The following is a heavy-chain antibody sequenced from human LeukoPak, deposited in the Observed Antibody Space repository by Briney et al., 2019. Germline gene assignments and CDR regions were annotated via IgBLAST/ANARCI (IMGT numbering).Heavy chain of an antibody. CDR2: ISYDGSNK. Sequence: GRSLRLSCAASGFTFSSYAMHWVRQAPGKGLEWVAVISYDGSNKYYADSVKSRFTISRDNSKNTLYLQMNSLRAEDTAVYYCAIYTGGDDAFDIWGQGTMVTVSS. CDR3: AIYTGGDDAFDI. J-gene: IGHJ3*02. CDR1: GFTFSSYA. V-gene: IGHV3-30-3*01. D-gene: IGHD3-16*01.